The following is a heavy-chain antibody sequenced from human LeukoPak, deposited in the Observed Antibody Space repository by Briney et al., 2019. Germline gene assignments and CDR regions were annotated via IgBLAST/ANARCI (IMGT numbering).Heavy chain of an antibody. J-gene: IGHJ5*02. Sequence: GGSLRLSCAASGFTFSSYWMSWVRQTPGKGLEWLANMKQEGTETYYVDSVKGRFTISRDNAKSSLYLQMNSLRAEDTAVYYCARGPRGYDSSGGPWGQGTLVTVSS. CDR3: ARGPRGYDSSGGP. CDR2: MKQEGTET. CDR1: GFTFSSYW. V-gene: IGHV3-7*01. D-gene: IGHD3-22*01.